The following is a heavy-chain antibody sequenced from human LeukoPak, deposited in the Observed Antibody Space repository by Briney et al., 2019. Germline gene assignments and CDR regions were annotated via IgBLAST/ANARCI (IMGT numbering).Heavy chain of an antibody. Sequence: SETLSLTCTVSGDSISSYYWSWIRQTPGKGLEWIGYIHTNGRTNYSPSLKSRVTMSVDSSKNQLSLMLSSVTAADTAVYYCTRRAPTSYGHYLDTWGQGTLVTVSS. J-gene: IGHJ4*02. CDR1: GDSISSYY. CDR3: TRRAPTSYGHYLDT. V-gene: IGHV4-4*09. CDR2: IHTNGRT. D-gene: IGHD3-10*01.